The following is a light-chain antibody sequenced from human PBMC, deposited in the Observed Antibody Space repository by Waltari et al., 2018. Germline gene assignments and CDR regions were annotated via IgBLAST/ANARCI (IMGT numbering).Light chain of an antibody. CDR3: SSYTTSSTLG. Sequence: QSALTQPASVSGSPGQSITIPCTGSSSDVGGYNSVSWYQQYPGKAPKLMIYDVSNPPSGVSKRFSGSKSGNTASLTISGLQAEDEADYYCSSYTTSSTLGFGGGTKLTVL. J-gene: IGLJ2*01. CDR1: SSDVGGYNS. V-gene: IGLV2-14*03. CDR2: DVS.